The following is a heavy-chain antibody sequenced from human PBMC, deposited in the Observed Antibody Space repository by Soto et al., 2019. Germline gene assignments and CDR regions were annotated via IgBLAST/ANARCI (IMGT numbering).Heavy chain of an antibody. CDR1: GFTVSSNY. J-gene: IGHJ4*02. CDR3: ARGTLHDSNGYFYYYFDY. V-gene: IGHV3-53*01. D-gene: IGHD3-22*01. CDR2: IYGDGST. Sequence: GGPLRLSCAASGFTVSSNYMSWVRQAPGTGLKWVSVIYGDGSTYYADSVKGRFTISRDNSKNTLFLKMNSLRVEDTAVYYCARGTLHDSNGYFYYYFDYCGQGTLVTVSS.